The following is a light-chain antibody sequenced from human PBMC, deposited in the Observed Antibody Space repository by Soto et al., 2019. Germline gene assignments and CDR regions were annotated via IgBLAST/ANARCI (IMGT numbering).Light chain of an antibody. CDR1: QSVSSSY. CDR2: GAS. V-gene: IGKV3-20*01. CDR3: QQYGSSRT. J-gene: IGKJ1*01. Sequence: EIVLTQSPGTLSLSPGERATLSCRASQSVSSSYLAWYQQKPGQAPRLLIYGASSRATGIPDRCSGSGSGTDFTLTIIRLEPEDFAVYYCQQYGSSRTFGQGTKVEIK.